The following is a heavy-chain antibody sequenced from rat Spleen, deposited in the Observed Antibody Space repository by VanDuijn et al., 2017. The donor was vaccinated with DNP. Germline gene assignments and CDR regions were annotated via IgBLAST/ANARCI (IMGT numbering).Heavy chain of an antibody. CDR2: ITYDGGNT. D-gene: IGHD1-3*01. V-gene: IGHV5S11*01. Sequence: EVQLVESGGGLVQPGGSLKLSCAASGFTFSDYYMTWVRRAPTKGLEWVAYITYDGGNTYYGDSVMGRFTISRDNAKSTLYLQMDSLRSEETATYFCARTLFNYGNYEGYFDFWGPGTMVTVSS. CDR3: ARTLFNYGNYEGYFDF. J-gene: IGHJ1*01. CDR1: GFTFSDYY.